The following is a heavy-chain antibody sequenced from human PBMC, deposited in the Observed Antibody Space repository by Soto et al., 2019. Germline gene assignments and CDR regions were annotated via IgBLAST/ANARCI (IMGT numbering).Heavy chain of an antibody. V-gene: IGHV1-18*01. CDR1: GYTFTSYG. CDR2: ISAYNGNT. Sequence: ASGKVSCKASGYTFTSYGISWVRQSPGQGLEWMGWISAYNGNTNYAQKLQGRVTMTTDTSTSTAYMELRSLRSDDTAVYYCARYGQYRSGSYLDYWGQGTLVTVSS. D-gene: IGHD3-10*01. CDR3: ARYGQYRSGSYLDY. J-gene: IGHJ4*02.